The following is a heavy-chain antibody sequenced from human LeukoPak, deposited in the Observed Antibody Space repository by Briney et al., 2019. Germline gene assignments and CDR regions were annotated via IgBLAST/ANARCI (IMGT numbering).Heavy chain of an antibody. CDR1: GGSFSGYY. D-gene: IGHD2-2*01. CDR2: INHSEST. V-gene: IGHV4-34*01. Sequence: SETLSLTCAVYGGSFSGYYWSWIRQPPGKGLEWIGEINHSESTNYNPPLKSRVTISVDTSKNQFALNLSSVTAADTAVYYCARALKIPGYCSSTSCPRFYYYYYMDVWGKGTTVTVSS. CDR3: ARALKIPGYCSSTSCPRFYYYYYMDV. J-gene: IGHJ6*03.